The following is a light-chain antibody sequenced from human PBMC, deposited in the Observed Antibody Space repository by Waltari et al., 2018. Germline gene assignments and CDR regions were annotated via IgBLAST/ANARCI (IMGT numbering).Light chain of an antibody. CDR1: KLGSRY. V-gene: IGLV3-1*01. J-gene: IGLJ2*01. CDR2: QDK. Sequence: SYELTQPPSVSVSPGQTVTITCSGDKLGSRYTCWYQQRAGQSPIMVIFQDKKRPTGIPERFSGSNSGNTAALTISGARSMDEADYYCQTWVNGTVIFGGGTKVTVL. CDR3: QTWVNGTVI.